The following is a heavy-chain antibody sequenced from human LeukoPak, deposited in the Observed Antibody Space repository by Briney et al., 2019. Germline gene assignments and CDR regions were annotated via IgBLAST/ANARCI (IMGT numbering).Heavy chain of an antibody. Sequence: GGSLRLSCAASGFTVGNNYMTWVRQAPGKGLEWVSLIFSHGETSYADSVKGRFTISRDNSKNTLYLQMNGLRVEDTAVYYCARDPPAVSINTYAWGQGTLATVSS. J-gene: IGHJ4*02. CDR3: ARDPPAVSINTYA. CDR1: GFTVGNNY. CDR2: IFSHGET. D-gene: IGHD2-8*01. V-gene: IGHV3-66*01.